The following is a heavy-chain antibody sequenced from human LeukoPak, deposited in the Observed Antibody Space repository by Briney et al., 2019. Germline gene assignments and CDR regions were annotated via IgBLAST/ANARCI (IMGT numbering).Heavy chain of an antibody. CDR2: IYAGGST. V-gene: IGHV3-53*04. CDR3: ARESSVSGWFIY. Sequence: GESLRLSCAASGFTVNNNFMGWVRQAPGKGLEWVSGIYAGGSTYYADSVKGRFTLSRHNSENTLSLEMNSLRPEDTALYYCARESSVSGWFIYWGQGTLVTVSS. J-gene: IGHJ4*02. D-gene: IGHD6-19*01. CDR1: GFTVNNNF.